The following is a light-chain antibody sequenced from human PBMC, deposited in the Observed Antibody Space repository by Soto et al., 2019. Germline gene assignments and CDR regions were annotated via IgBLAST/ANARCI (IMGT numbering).Light chain of an antibody. J-gene: IGKJ2*01. CDR2: GAS. V-gene: IGKV3-15*01. CDR3: QQYNNWPSYT. Sequence: EIVMTQSPASLSVSPGDRVTLSCRASQSINSNLAWYQQKPGQAPRLLIYGASTRATGIPARFSGSGSGAVFILTISILQSEDFAIYYRQQYNNWPSYTFGQGTKLEIK. CDR1: QSINSN.